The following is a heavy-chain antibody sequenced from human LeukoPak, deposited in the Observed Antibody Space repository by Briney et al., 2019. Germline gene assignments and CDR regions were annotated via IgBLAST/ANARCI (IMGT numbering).Heavy chain of an antibody. D-gene: IGHD4/OR15-4a*01. CDR1: GYTLTYHY. Sequence: GASVKVSCKASGYTLTYHYMHWLRQAPGQGLEWMGWIKPDSGATNYAQKLQGRFTMSRDMSISTVYMELSSLTSDDTAMYYCARDHDFGPDYWGQGTLVTVSA. V-gene: IGHV1-2*02. J-gene: IGHJ4*02. CDR2: IKPDSGAT. CDR3: ARDHDFGPDY.